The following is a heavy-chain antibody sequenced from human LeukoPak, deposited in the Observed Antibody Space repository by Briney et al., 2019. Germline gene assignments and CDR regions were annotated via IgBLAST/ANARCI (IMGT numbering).Heavy chain of an antibody. CDR2: IYPGDSDT. V-gene: IGHV5-51*01. Sequence: LGESLKISCKGSGYNFATYWIAWVRQMPGKGLEWMGIIYPGDSDTRYSPSFQGQVTISADKSISTAYLQWSSLKASDTAMYYCARWSGGSCSCSDYWGQGTLVTVSS. D-gene: IGHD2-15*01. CDR3: ARWSGGSCSCSDY. J-gene: IGHJ4*02. CDR1: GYNFATYW.